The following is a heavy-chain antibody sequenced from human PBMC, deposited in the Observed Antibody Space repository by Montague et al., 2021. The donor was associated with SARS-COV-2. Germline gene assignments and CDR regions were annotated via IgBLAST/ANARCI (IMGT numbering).Heavy chain of an antibody. CDR2: INHSGST. Sequence: SETLSLTCAVYGGSFSGYYWSWIRQPPGKGLEWIGEINHSGSTNYNPSLKSRVTISVDTSKNQFSLKLSFVTAADTAVYYCARVGRQQLVRLSGMDVWGQGTTVTVSS. J-gene: IGHJ6*02. CDR1: GGSFSGYY. CDR3: ARVGRQQLVRLSGMDV. D-gene: IGHD6-13*01. V-gene: IGHV4-34*01.